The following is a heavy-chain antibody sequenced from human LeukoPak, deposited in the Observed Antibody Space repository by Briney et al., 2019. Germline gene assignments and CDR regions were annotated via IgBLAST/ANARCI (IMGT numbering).Heavy chain of an antibody. CDR1: GFTVSSKY. CDR3: ARPGYSYGKEGKDPLDY. D-gene: IGHD5-18*01. V-gene: IGHV3-21*01. J-gene: IGHJ4*02. Sequence: PGGSLRLSCVASGFTVSSKYMSWVRQAPGKGLEWVSSISSSSSYIYYADSVKGRFTISRDNAKNSLYLQMNSLRAEDTAVYYCARPGYSYGKEGKDPLDYWGQGTLVTVSS. CDR2: ISSSSSYI.